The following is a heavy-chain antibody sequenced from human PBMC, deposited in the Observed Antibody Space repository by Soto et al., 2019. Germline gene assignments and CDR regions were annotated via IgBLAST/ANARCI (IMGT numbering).Heavy chain of an antibody. CDR3: ARGAIQPTYYYYYYMDV. CDR1: GGSISHYH. CDR2: INHNGST. D-gene: IGHD2-2*02. V-gene: IGHV4-34*01. J-gene: IGHJ6*03. Sequence: PSETLSLTCTVSGGSISHYHWNWIRQAPGKGMEWIGEINHNGSTNYNPSLKSRVTISVDTSKNQFSLKLSSVTAADTAVYYCARGAIQPTYYYYYYMDVWGKGTTVTVSS.